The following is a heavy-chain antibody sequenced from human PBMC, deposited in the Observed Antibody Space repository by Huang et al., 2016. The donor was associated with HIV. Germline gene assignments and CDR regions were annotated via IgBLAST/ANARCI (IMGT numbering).Heavy chain of an antibody. CDR3: ARRYNSRRDY. CDR1: GGSFSGYY. J-gene: IGHJ4*02. V-gene: IGHV4-34*02. CDR2: INHSGNT. D-gene: IGHD3-22*01. Sequence: QVQLEQWGAGLLKASETLSLTCAVYGGSFSGYYWNWLRQAPGKGLEWVGEINHSGNTNYNPSLKSRVNMSVDTSKSQVSLYLTSLSAADTGTYFCARRYNSRRDYWGRGTLVTVNS.